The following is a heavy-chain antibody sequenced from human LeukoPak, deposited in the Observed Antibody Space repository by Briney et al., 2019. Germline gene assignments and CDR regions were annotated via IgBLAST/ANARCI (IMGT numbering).Heavy chain of an antibody. D-gene: IGHD1-26*01. CDR2: ISAYNGNT. J-gene: IGHJ4*02. CDR3: ASHNSGSYPTVRSGDY. Sequence: ASVKVSCKASGYTFTSYGISWVRQAPGQGLEWMGWISAYNGNTNYAQKLQGRVTMTTGTSTSTAYMELRSLRSDDTAVYYCASHNSGSYPTVRSGDYWGQGTLVTVSS. V-gene: IGHV1-18*01. CDR1: GYTFTSYG.